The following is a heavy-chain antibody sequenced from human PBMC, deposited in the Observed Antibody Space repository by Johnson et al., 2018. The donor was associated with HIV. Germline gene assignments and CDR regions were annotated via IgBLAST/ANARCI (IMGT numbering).Heavy chain of an antibody. V-gene: IGHV3-11*01. D-gene: IGHD6-6*01. CDR3: ANFRYSSSPDAFDI. Sequence: QVQLVESGGGLVKPGGSLRLSCAASGFKFSDYHMSWIRQAPGKGLEWVSYISSSGSTIYYADSVKGRFTVSRDNSKNTLYLQMNSLRAEDTAVYYCANFRYSSSPDAFDIWGQGTMVTVSS. CDR1: GFKFSDYH. CDR2: ISSSGSTI. J-gene: IGHJ3*02.